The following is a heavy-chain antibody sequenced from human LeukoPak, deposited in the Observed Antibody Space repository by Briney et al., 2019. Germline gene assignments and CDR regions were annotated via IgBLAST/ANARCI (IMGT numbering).Heavy chain of an antibody. J-gene: IGHJ4*02. CDR3: AKSYSGGHYSPPGDY. CDR1: GYSFINYW. CDR2: IYPGDSDT. V-gene: IGHV5-51*01. D-gene: IGHD1-26*01. Sequence: GESLKISCKASGYSFINYWIGWVRQIPGKGLDWMGIIYPGDSDTRYSPSFQGQVTISADKSISTAYLQWSSLKASDTAMYYCAKSYSGGHYSPPGDYWGQGTLVTVSS.